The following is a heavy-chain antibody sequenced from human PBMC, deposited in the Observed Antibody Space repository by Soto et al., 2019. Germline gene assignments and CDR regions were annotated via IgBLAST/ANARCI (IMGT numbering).Heavy chain of an antibody. CDR1: GFTLSTSA. CDR2: INTDGDVR. V-gene: IGHV3-23*01. J-gene: IGHJ5*02. Sequence: GGSLRLSCKVSGFTLSTSAMNWVRQAPGKGLEWVSYINTDGDVRHYADSVKGRFTVSRDNAKNTLYLQMNSLRAEDTAVYYCAKDSKGATSWFDPWGQGTLVTVSS. D-gene: IGHD1-26*01. CDR3: AKDSKGATSWFDP.